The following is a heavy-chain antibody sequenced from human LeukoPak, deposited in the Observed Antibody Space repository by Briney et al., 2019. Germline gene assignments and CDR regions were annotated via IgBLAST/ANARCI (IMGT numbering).Heavy chain of an antibody. Sequence: GGSLRLSCAASGFTFSSSAMSWVRQAPGKGLEWVSAISNNGGYTYYADSVQGRFTISRDNSKSTLCLQMNSLRGEDTAVYYCAKQLGYCSDGSCYFPYCGQGTLVTVSS. CDR2: ISNNGGYT. CDR1: GFTFSSSA. J-gene: IGHJ4*02. D-gene: IGHD2-15*01. V-gene: IGHV3-23*01. CDR3: AKQLGYCSDGSCYFPY.